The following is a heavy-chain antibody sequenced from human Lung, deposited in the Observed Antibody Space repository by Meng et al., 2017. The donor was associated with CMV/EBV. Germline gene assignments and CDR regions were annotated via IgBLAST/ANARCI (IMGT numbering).Heavy chain of an antibody. V-gene: IGHV3-21*01. D-gene: IGHD5-18*01. CDR1: GFTFSSYS. CDR3: ARDNSYGDEYYFDY. J-gene: IGHJ4*02. CDR2: ISSSSSYI. Sequence: SCAASGFTFSSYSMNWVRQAPGKGLEWVSSISSSSSYIYYADSVKGRFTISRDNAKNSLYLQMNSLRAEDTAVYYCARDNSYGDEYYFDYWGQGTLVTVSS.